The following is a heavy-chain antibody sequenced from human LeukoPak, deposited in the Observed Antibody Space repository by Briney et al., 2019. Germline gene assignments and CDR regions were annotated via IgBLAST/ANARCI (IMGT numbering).Heavy chain of an antibody. D-gene: IGHD1-26*01. Sequence: GGSLRLSCAASGFTFSSYAMSWVRQAPGKGLEWISGISGSGGKTYQADSVKGRFTISRDNSRSTLYLQMNSLSAEDTAVYFCAKELYSGSYYGHDAFDIWGQGTMVTVSS. J-gene: IGHJ3*02. CDR3: AKELYSGSYYGHDAFDI. V-gene: IGHV3-23*01. CDR2: ISGSGGKT. CDR1: GFTFSSYA.